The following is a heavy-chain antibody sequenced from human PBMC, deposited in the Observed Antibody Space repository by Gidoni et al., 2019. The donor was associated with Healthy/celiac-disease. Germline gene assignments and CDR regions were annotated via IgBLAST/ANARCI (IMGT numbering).Heavy chain of an antibody. CDR1: GFTFGDYA. J-gene: IGHJ4*02. CDR3: TRDTTVDTAMVTGAY. CDR2: IRSKAYGGTT. D-gene: IGHD5-18*01. V-gene: IGHV3-49*05. Sequence: EVQLVESGGGLVKPGRSLRLSCTASGFTFGDYAMSWFRQAPGKGLGWVGFIRSKAYGGTTEYAASVKGRFTISRDDSKSIAYLQMNSLKTEDTAVYYCTRDTTVDTAMVTGAYWGQGTLVTVSS.